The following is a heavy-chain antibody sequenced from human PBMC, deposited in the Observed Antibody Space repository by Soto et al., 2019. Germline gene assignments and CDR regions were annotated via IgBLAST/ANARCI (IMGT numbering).Heavy chain of an antibody. J-gene: IGHJ5*02. D-gene: IGHD6-6*01. Sequence: GASVKVSCKASGGTFSSYAISWVRQAPGQGLEWMGGIIPIFGTANYAQKFQGRVTITADKSTSTAYMELSSLRSEDTAVYYCASEKEYSSLNNWFDPWGQGTLVTVSS. CDR2: IIPIFGTA. V-gene: IGHV1-69*06. CDR1: GGTFSSYA. CDR3: ASEKEYSSLNNWFDP.